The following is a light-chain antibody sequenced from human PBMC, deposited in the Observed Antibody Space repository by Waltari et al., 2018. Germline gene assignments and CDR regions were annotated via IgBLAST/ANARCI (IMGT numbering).Light chain of an antibody. CDR2: ESS. CDR3: QKNDALPAT. V-gene: IGKV3-11*01. Sequence: EIVLTQSPAPLSLSPGARATLSCRASQSIGKYLIWSQLKPGKTPSPLLYESSIRGTCSPDRFSGSGSWTDVSLPISSLEPEDFAVYYCQKNDALPATFGQGTKVEIK. CDR1: QSIGKY. J-gene: IGKJ1*01.